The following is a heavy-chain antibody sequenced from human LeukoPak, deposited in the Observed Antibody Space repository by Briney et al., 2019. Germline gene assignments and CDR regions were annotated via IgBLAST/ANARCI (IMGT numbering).Heavy chain of an antibody. V-gene: IGHV1-69*04. Sequence: ASVKVSCKASGGTFSSYAISWVRQAPGQGLEWMGRIIPILGIANYAQKFQGRVTITADKSTSTAYMELSSLRSEGTAVYYCARDPDIVAATDYWGQGTLVTVSS. CDR3: ARDPDIVAATDY. CDR1: GGTFSSYA. J-gene: IGHJ4*02. CDR2: IIPILGIA. D-gene: IGHD5-12*01.